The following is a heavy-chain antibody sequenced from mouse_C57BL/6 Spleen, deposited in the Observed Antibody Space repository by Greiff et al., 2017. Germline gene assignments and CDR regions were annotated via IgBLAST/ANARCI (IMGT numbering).Heavy chain of an antibody. J-gene: IGHJ2*01. CDR2: IDPEDGET. D-gene: IGHD2-4*01. V-gene: IGHV14-2*01. CDR1: GFNIKDYY. CDR3: ASYYDYDGGFDY. Sequence: EVQLQQSGAELVKPGASVKLSCTASGFNIKDYYMHWVHQSTEQGLEWIGRIDPEDGETKYAPKFQGKATITADTSTNTDYLQLSSLTSEDTAVYYCASYYDYDGGFDYWGQGTTLTVSS.